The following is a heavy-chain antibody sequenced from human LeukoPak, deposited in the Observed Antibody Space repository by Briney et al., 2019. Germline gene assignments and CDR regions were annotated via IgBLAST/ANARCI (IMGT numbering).Heavy chain of an antibody. CDR2: IDRDGSRI. CDR3: ASGLELDY. V-gene: IGHV3-74*01. Sequence: GGSLRLSCAVSGFTFSSYWMHWVRQAPGKGLVWVSRIDRDGSRINYADSVKGRFTISRDNGKNTLFLQMNSLRAEDAAVYYCASGLELDYWGQGTLVTVSS. J-gene: IGHJ4*02. CDR1: GFTFSSYW.